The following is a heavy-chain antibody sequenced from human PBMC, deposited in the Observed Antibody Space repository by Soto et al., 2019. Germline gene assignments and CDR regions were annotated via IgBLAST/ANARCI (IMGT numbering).Heavy chain of an antibody. V-gene: IGHV4-59*01. Sequence: PSETLSLTCTVSGGSISSDYWGWIRQPPGKGLEWIGYTYYSGSTNYNPSLKSRVTISADTSKNQFSLKLSSVTAADTAVYYCARIGHYDSSGYYLGPFDYWGQGTLVTVS. D-gene: IGHD3-22*01. CDR3: ARIGHYDSSGYYLGPFDY. J-gene: IGHJ4*02. CDR2: TYYSGST. CDR1: GGSISSDY.